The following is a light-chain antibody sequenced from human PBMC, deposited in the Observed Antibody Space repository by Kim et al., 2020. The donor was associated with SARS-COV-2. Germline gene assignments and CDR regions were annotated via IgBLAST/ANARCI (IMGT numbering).Light chain of an antibody. Sequence: ASVGDRVTITCRASQSISSYLNWYQQKPGKAPKLLIYAASSLQSGVPSRFSGSGSGTDFTLTISSLQPEDFATYYCQQANSFPITFGQGTRLEIK. CDR1: QSISSY. CDR3: QQANSFPIT. V-gene: IGKV1-39*01. CDR2: AAS. J-gene: IGKJ5*01.